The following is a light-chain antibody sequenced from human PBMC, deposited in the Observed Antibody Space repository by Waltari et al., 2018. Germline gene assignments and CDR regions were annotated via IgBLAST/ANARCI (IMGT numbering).Light chain of an antibody. V-gene: IGKV4-1*01. CDR1: QSVLYSSNNKNY. CDR2: WAS. CDR3: QQYNNWPIT. Sequence: DIVMTQSPDSLAVSLGERATINCKSSQSVLYSSNNKNYLAWYQQKPGQPPKLLIYWASTRESGVPDRFSGSGSGTDFTLTISSLQAEDVAVYYCQQYNNWPITFGQGTRLEAK. J-gene: IGKJ5*01.